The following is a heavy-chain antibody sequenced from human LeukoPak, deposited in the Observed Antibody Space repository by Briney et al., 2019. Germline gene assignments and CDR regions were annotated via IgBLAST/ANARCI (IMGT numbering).Heavy chain of an antibody. CDR1: GFTFSSYA. V-gene: IGHV3-23*01. CDR2: ISGSGGST. Sequence: GGFLRLSCAASGFTFSSYAMSWVRQAPGKGLELVSAISGSGGSTYYADSVKGRFTISRGNSKNTLYLQMNSLRAEDTFVYYCYAYDIVVVPAAITLPDAFDIWGQGTMVTVSS. J-gene: IGHJ3*02. CDR3: YAYDIVVVPAAITLPDAFDI. D-gene: IGHD2-2*02.